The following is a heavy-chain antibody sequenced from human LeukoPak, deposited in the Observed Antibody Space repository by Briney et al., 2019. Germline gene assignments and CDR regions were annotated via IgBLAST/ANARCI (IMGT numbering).Heavy chain of an antibody. J-gene: IGHJ6*03. CDR2: ISTRGS. CDR1: GDSISSGTYY. CDR3: ARDNPTPNAGYLDV. V-gene: IGHV4-61*02. Sequence: SQTLSLTCTVSGDSISSGTYYWPWIRQPAGEGPEWIGRISTRGSNSNPSLVSRVSMSLDTSKNQFSLNLTSVSAADAAVYFCARDNPTPNAGYLDVWGKGTTVTVSS. D-gene: IGHD2-8*01.